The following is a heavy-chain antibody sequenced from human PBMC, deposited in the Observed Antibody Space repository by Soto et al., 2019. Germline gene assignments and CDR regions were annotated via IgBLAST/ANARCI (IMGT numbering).Heavy chain of an antibody. CDR3: AKGASTTVFAFNDY. J-gene: IGHJ4*02. Sequence: EVQLVESGGGLVQPGRSLRLSCAASGFIFDEYAMHWVRQAPGKGLEWVSSISWNSGNIGYADSVKGRFTISRDNAKNSLYLQMNSVRGEDPALYYCAKGASTTVFAFNDYWGQGTLVTVSS. V-gene: IGHV3-9*01. CDR1: GFIFDEYA. CDR2: ISWNSGNI. D-gene: IGHD4-17*01.